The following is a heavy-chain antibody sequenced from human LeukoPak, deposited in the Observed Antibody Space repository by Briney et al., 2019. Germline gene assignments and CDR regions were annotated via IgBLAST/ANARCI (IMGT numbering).Heavy chain of an antibody. CDR2: ISYDGSNK. D-gene: IGHD1-7*01. Sequence: GGSLRLSCAASGFTFSSYGMHWVRQAPGKGLEWVAVISYDGSNKYYADSVKGRFTISRDNSKNTLYLQMNSLRAEDTAVYYCAKDKNYRHQREVLDYFDYWGQGTLVTVSS. CDR1: GFTFSSYG. J-gene: IGHJ4*02. CDR3: AKDKNYRHQREVLDYFDY. V-gene: IGHV3-30*18.